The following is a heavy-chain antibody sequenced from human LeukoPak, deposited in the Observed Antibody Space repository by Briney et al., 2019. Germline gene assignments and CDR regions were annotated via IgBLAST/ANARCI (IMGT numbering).Heavy chain of an antibody. CDR1: GYTFTSYD. CDR2: MNPNSGNT. CDR3: ARDYYGSKSSSFDP. V-gene: IGHV1-8*01. Sequence: ASVKVSCKASGYTFTSYDINWVRQATGQGLEWLGWMNPNSGNTGYAQNFQGRVTMTRDTSIDAAYMELTSLRYEDTAVYYCARDYYGSKSSSFDPWGQGTLVTVSS. J-gene: IGHJ5*02. D-gene: IGHD3-10*01.